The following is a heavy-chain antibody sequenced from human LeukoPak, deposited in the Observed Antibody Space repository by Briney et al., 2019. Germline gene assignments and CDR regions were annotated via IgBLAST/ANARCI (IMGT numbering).Heavy chain of an antibody. V-gene: IGHV3-48*03. Sequence: AGGSLRLSCAASGFTFSSYEMNWVRQAPGKGLEWLSYISRSGTFIQYADSVKGRFTISRDDAKNSLYLQMNGLRAEDTGVYHCVRDATETQMGWVYFDYWGQGTLVTVSS. CDR3: VRDATETQMGWVYFDY. D-gene: IGHD4-17*01. CDR1: GFTFSSYE. J-gene: IGHJ4*02. CDR2: ISRSGTFI.